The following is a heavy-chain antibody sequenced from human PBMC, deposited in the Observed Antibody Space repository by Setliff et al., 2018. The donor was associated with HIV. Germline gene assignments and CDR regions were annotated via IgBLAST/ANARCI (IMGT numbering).Heavy chain of an antibody. CDR2: ITPNGRT. CDR3: SNWNTTIDEDA. Sequence: SETLSLTCAVYGGSVSGHYWGWFRQPPGKGLEWIGEITPNGRTNYIPSLKSRVTMSLDTPKNQFSLKLTSVTVADTAFYYCSNWNTTIDEDAWGQGTLVTVSS. J-gene: IGHJ5*02. D-gene: IGHD5-18*01. V-gene: IGHV4-34*01. CDR1: GGSVSGHY.